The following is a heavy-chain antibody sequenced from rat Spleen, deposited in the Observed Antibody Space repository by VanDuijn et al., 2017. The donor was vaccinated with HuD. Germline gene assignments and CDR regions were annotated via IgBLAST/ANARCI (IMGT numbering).Heavy chain of an antibody. V-gene: IGHV5-25*01. J-gene: IGHJ3*01. CDR2: ISTGGST. D-gene: IGHD1-1*01. Sequence: EVQLVESGGGLVQPGRSMKLSCAASGFTFSNYYMAWVRQAPTKGLEWVASISTGGSTYYRDSVKGRFTISRDNAKSTLYLQMESLRSEDTATYFCAKDLDYSGDNWFGYWGQGTLVTVSS. CDR3: AKDLDYSGDNWFGY. CDR1: GFTFSNYY.